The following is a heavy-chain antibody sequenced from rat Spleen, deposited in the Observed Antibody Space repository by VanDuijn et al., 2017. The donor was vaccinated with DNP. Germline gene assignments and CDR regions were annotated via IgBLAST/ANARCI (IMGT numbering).Heavy chain of an antibody. J-gene: IGHJ2*01. CDR3: ARSAYGGYTYYFDF. D-gene: IGHD1-11*01. CDR2: IWGNGNT. CDR1: GFSLTNYG. Sequence: QVQLKESGPVLVQASETLSLTCTVSGFSLTNYGVIWVRQPPGKGLEWMGIIWGNGNTNYNSVLKSRLSISRDTSKSQVFLKMNNLQTEDTAMYFCARSAYGGYTYYFDFWGQGVMVTVSS. V-gene: IGHV2S61*01.